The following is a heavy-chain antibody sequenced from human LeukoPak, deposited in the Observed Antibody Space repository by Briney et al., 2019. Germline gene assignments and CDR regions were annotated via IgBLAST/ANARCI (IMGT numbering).Heavy chain of an antibody. CDR3: ARDDGNYYGMDV. Sequence: ASVKVSCKASGYTFTRYDIDWVRQAPGQGLEWMGWISAYSGHTKYAQKLQGRVPMTTDTSTSTAYMELRSLTSDDTAVYYCARDDGNYYGMDVWGQGTTVTVSS. CDR2: ISAYSGHT. CDR1: GYTFTRYD. J-gene: IGHJ6*02. D-gene: IGHD1-26*01. V-gene: IGHV1-18*01.